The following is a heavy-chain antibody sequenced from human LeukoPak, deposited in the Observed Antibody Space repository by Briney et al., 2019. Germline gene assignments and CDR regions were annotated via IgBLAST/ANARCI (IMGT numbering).Heavy chain of an antibody. D-gene: IGHD3-22*01. J-gene: IGHJ3*02. CDR1: GGSISSSSYY. CDR3: ARRGITMIVGDAFDI. CDR2: IYYSGST. Sequence: SETLSLTCTVSGGSISSSSYYWGWIRQPPGKGLEWIGSIYYSGSTYYNPSLKSRVTISVDTSKNQFSLKLSSVTAADTAVYYCARRGITMIVGDAFDIWGQGTMVTVSS. V-gene: IGHV4-39*01.